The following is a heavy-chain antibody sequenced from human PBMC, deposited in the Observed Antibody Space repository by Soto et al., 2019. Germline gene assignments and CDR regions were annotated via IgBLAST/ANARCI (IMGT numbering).Heavy chain of an antibody. J-gene: IGHJ4*02. Sequence: EVQLLESGGGLVQPGGSLRLSCAASGFTFSSYAMTWVRQAPGKGLEWVSGVNGRGSNTYYADSVRGRFTISRGTSKNMLYLQMNSMRAEDTAIYYCAKVPYDIVTGYYDYWGQGALVTVSS. V-gene: IGHV3-23*01. CDR1: GFTFSSYA. D-gene: IGHD3-9*01. CDR2: VNGRGSNT. CDR3: AKVPYDIVTGYYDY.